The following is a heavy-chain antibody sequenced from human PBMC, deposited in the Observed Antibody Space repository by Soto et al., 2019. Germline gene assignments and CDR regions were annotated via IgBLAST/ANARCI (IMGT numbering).Heavy chain of an antibody. D-gene: IGHD2-2*01. V-gene: IGHV3-66*04. Sequence: GGSLRLSCAASGFTVSSNYMSWVRQAPGKGLEWVSVIYSGGSTYYADSVKGRFTISRDNSKNTLYLQMNSLRAEDTAVYYCAGQRLGYCSSTSCYVPPVGSLDYWGQGTLVTVSS. J-gene: IGHJ4*02. CDR3: AGQRLGYCSSTSCYVPPVGSLDY. CDR2: IYSGGST. CDR1: GFTVSSNY.